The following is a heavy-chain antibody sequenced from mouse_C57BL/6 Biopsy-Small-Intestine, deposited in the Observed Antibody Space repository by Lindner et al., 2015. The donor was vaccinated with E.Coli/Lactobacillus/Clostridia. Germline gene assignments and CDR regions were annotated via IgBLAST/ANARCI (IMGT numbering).Heavy chain of an antibody. CDR2: IYPRDYTT. D-gene: IGHD1-1*01. V-gene: IGHV1-85*01. J-gene: IGHJ4*01. Sequence: VQLQESGPELVKPGASVKLSCKASGYTFTSFDINWVKQRPGQGLEWIGWIYPRDYTTKYNEKFKGKATLTVDSSSSTAYMELHSLTSEDSAVYFCFHYYYGISYPWGQGTSVTVSS. CDR3: FHYYYGISYP. CDR1: GYTFTSFD.